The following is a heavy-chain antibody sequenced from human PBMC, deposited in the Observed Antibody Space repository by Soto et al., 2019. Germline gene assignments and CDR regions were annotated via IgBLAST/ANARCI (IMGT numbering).Heavy chain of an antibody. J-gene: IGHJ5*02. CDR3: ARSVTP. CDR2: IYYTGST. Sequence: PSETLSLTCTVSGGSISSYYWSWIRQPPGKGLEWIGYIYYTGSTNYNPSLKSRVTMSVDTSKNQFSLKLSSVTAADTAVYYCARSVTPWGQGTLVTVSS. V-gene: IGHV4-59*12. D-gene: IGHD3-10*01. CDR1: GGSISSYY.